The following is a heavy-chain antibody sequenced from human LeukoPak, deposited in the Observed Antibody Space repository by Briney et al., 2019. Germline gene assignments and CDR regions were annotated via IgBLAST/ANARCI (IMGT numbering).Heavy chain of an antibody. V-gene: IGHV3-48*04. CDR2: ISSSGSTI. CDR1: GFTLSNAW. D-gene: IGHD3-10*02. J-gene: IGHJ6*04. Sequence: GGSPRLSCAASGFTLSNAWMNWVRQAPGKGLEWVSYISSSGSTIYYADSVKGRFTISRDNAKNSLYLQMNSLRAEDTAVYYCTELGITMIGGVWGKGTTVTISS. CDR3: TELGITMIGGV.